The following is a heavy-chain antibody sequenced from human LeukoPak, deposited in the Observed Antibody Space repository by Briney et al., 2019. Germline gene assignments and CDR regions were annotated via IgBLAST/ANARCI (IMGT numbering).Heavy chain of an antibody. J-gene: IGHJ4*02. D-gene: IGHD2-2*01. Sequence: PGGSLRLSCAASGFTFSSYWMSWVRQAPGKGLEWVANIKQDGSEKYYVDSVKGRFTISRDNAKNSLYLQMNSLRAEDTAVYYCARDPPYCSSTSCYYFDYWGQGTLVTVSS. CDR1: GFTFSSYW. CDR2: IKQDGSEK. V-gene: IGHV3-7*01. CDR3: ARDPPYCSSTSCYYFDY.